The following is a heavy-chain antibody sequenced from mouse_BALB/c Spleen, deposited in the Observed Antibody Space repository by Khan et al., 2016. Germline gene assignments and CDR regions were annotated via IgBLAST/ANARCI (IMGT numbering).Heavy chain of an antibody. Sequence: EVQLVETGGGLVQPKGSLKLSCAASGFTFNTNAMNWVRQAPGKGLEWVARIRSKSNNYATYYADSVKDRFTISRDDSQSMLYLQMNNLKTEDTARYYCVADGGSSFYWYFDVWGAGTTVTVSS. CDR2: IRSKSNNYAT. D-gene: IGHD1-1*01. CDR3: VADGGSSFYWYFDV. CDR1: GFTFNTNA. V-gene: IGHV10S3*01. J-gene: IGHJ1*01.